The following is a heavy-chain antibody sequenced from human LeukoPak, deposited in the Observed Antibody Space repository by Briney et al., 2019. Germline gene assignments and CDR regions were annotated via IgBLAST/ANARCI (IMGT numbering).Heavy chain of an antibody. Sequence: SGTLSLTCTVSGVSISSYYWTWIRQPPGKGLEWIGYSFHSGSTNYNPSLKSRVTISVDTSKNHFSLKLSSVTAADTAVYYCARGWGYFDYWGQGTLVTASS. CDR1: GVSISSYY. D-gene: IGHD3-16*01. CDR3: ARGWGYFDY. V-gene: IGHV4-59*01. J-gene: IGHJ4*02. CDR2: SFHSGST.